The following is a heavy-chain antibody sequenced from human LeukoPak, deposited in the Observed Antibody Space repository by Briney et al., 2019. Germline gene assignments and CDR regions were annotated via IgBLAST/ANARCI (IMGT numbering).Heavy chain of an antibody. CDR1: GFTFSSYW. J-gene: IGHJ4*02. D-gene: IGHD6-19*01. Sequence: GGSLRLSSAASGFTFSSYWMHWVRQAPGKGLVWVSRINSDGSSTSYADSVKGRFTISRDNAKNTLYLQMNSLRAEDTAVYYCARDGGLVAGTDYWGQGTLVTVSS. CDR2: INSDGSST. V-gene: IGHV3-74*01. CDR3: ARDGGLVAGTDY.